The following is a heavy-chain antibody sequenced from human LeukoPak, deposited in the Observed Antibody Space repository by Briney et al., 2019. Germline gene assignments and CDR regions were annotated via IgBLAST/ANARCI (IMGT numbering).Heavy chain of an antibody. V-gene: IGHV3-21*01. Sequence: GGSLRLSCAASGFTFSSYSMNWVRQAPGKGLEWVSSIGSTSSSIYYADSVKGRFTISRDNAKNSLYLQMNSLRAEDTGVYYCAREGGATAEGFDYWGQGTLVTVSS. D-gene: IGHD1-26*01. CDR1: GFTFSSYS. J-gene: IGHJ4*02. CDR3: AREGGATAEGFDY. CDR2: IGSTSSSI.